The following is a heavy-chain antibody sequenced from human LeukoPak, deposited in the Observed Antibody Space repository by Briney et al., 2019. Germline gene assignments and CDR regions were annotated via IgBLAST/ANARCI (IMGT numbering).Heavy chain of an antibody. D-gene: IGHD3-10*01. V-gene: IGHV3-9*01. J-gene: IGHJ4*02. CDR2: ISWSSGNI. Sequence: GGSLRLSCAASGFTFDDYAMHWVRQAPGKGLEWVSGISWSSGNIGYADSVKGRFTISRDYAKNSLYLQMNSLRVEDTAVYYCAKVAKYYYGPETYYFFEQWGQGTPVTASS. CDR3: AKVAKYYYGPETYYFFEQ. CDR1: GFTFDDYA.